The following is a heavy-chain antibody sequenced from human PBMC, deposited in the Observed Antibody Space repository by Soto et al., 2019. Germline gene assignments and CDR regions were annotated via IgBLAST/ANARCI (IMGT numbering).Heavy chain of an antibody. CDR3: ARIQTTDGYRPNWFDP. CDR2: IFSNDEK. Sequence: SGPTLVNPTETLTLTCTVSGFSLSNARMGVSWIRQPPGKALEWLAHIFSNDEKSYSTSLKSRLTISKDTSKSQVVLTMTNMDPVDTATYYCARIQTTDGYRPNWFDPWGQGTLVTVS. CDR1: GFSLSNARMG. V-gene: IGHV2-26*01. J-gene: IGHJ5*02. D-gene: IGHD4-17*01.